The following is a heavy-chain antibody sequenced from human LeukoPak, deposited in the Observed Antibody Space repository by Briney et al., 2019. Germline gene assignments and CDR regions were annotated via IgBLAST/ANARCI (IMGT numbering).Heavy chain of an antibody. CDR1: GYTFSSYD. CDR3: AREVPDSGWAAYHYYYIDV. CDR2: MNPNSGNT. V-gene: IGHV1-8*01. Sequence: ASVKVSCKASGYTFSSYDINWVRQATGQGLEWMGWMNPNSGNTGCAQKFQGRVTMTRNTSISTAYMELSGLRSEDTAVYYCAREVPDSGWAAYHYYYIDVWGKGTTVTISS. J-gene: IGHJ6*03. D-gene: IGHD6-19*01.